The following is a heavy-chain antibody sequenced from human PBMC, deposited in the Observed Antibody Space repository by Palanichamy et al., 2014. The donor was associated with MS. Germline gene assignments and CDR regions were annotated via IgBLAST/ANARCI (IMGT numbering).Heavy chain of an antibody. Sequence: EVQLVESGGGLVQPGRSLRLSCATSGFTFDDYGMHWVRQAPGKGLEWVSGIGWNSGSIAYADSVKGRFTISRDNAKNSLYLQMNSLKAEDTALYYCAKAATPVVVPDANFDYWGQGTLVTVSS. D-gene: IGHD2-2*01. CDR1: GFTFDDYG. CDR3: AKAATPVVVPDANFDY. CDR2: IGWNSGSI. V-gene: IGHV3-9*01. J-gene: IGHJ4*02.